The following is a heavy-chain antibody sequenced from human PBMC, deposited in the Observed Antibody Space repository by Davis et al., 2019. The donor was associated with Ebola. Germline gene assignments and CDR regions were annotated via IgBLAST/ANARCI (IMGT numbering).Heavy chain of an antibody. CDR1: GFTFSSYA. CDR3: GSGGGGVCYD. V-gene: IGHV4-34*01. CDR2: IYHSGST. D-gene: IGHD2-8*02. J-gene: IGHJ4*02. Sequence: ESLKISCAASGFTFSSYAMHWVRQPPGKGLEWIGEIYHSGSTNYNPSLKSRVTISVDTSKNQFSLKLSSVNAADTAVYSCGSGGGGVCYDWGQGTLVTVSS.